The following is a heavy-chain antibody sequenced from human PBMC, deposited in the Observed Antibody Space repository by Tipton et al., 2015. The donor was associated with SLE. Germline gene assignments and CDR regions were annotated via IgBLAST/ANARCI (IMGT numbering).Heavy chain of an antibody. J-gene: IGHJ3*02. CDR1: GYSFTSYW. CDR3: ASAQYYYDSSGYYAFDI. D-gene: IGHD3-22*01. CDR2: IYPGDSDT. V-gene: IGHV5-51*01. Sequence: QLVQSGAEVKKPGESLKISCKASGYSFTSYWIGWVRQMPGKGLEWMGIIYPGDSDTRYSPSFQGQVTISADKSISTAYLQWSSLKASDTAMYYCASAQYYYDSSGYYAFDIWGQGTMVTVSS.